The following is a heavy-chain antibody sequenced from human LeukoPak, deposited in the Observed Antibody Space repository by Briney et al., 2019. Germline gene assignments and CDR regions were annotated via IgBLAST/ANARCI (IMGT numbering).Heavy chain of an antibody. J-gene: IGHJ4*02. V-gene: IGHV1-69*13. Sequence: SVKVSCKASGGTFSSYGISWVRQAPGQGLEWMGGIIPIFGTANYAQKFQGRVTITADESTSTAYMELSTLGSEDTAVYYCARAVRRRDYGDSHEHDYWGQGTLVTVSS. CDR2: IIPIFGTA. CDR1: GGTFSSYG. CDR3: ARAVRRRDYGDSHEHDY. D-gene: IGHD4-17*01.